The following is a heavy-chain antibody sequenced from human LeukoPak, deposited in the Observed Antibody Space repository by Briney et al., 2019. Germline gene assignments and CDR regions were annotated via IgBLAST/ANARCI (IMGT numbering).Heavy chain of an antibody. V-gene: IGHV3-30*18. J-gene: IGHJ4*02. CDR3: AKAYDFWSGYYSDY. Sequence: GRSLRLSCAAPGFTFSSYGMHWVRQAPGKGLEWVAVISYDGSNKYYADSVKGRFTISRDNSKNTLYLQMNSLRAEDTAVYYCAKAYDFWSGYYSDYWGQGTLATVSS. D-gene: IGHD3-3*01. CDR1: GFTFSSYG. CDR2: ISYDGSNK.